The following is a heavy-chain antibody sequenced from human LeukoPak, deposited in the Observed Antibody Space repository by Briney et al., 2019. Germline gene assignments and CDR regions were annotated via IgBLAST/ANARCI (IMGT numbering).Heavy chain of an antibody. CDR2: ISWDGGST. J-gene: IGHJ6*03. CDR3: AKDAAAASYMDV. V-gene: IGHV3-43*01. D-gene: IGHD6-13*01. CDR1: GLTFDDYT. Sequence: GGSLRLSCAASGLTFDDYTMHWVRQAPGKGLEWVSLISWDGGSTYYADSVKGRFTISRDNSKNSLYLQMNSLRTEDTALYYCAKDAAAASYMDVWGKGTTVTVS.